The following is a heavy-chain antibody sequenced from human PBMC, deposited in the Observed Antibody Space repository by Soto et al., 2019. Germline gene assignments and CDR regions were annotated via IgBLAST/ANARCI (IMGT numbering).Heavy chain of an antibody. CDR2: IIPIFGTA. CDR3: APSPENYYYGMDV. Sequence: QVQLVQSGAEVKKPGSSVKVSCKASGGTFSSYAISWVRQAPGQGLEWMGGIIPIFGTADYAQKFQGRVTITADESTSTAYVELSSLRAEDTAVYYCAPSPENYYYGMDVWGQGTTVTVSS. CDR1: GGTFSSYA. J-gene: IGHJ6*02. V-gene: IGHV1-69*12.